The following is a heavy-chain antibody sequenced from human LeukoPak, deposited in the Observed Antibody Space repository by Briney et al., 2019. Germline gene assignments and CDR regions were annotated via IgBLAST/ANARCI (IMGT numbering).Heavy chain of an antibody. D-gene: IGHD3-10*01. Sequence: PSETLSLTCAVYGGSFSGYHWSWIRQPPGKGLEWIGEINHSGSTNYNPSLKSRVTISVDTSKNQFSLKLSSVTAADTSVYYCARRPDYFGSGTPPNLDYWGQGTLVTVSS. J-gene: IGHJ4*02. V-gene: IGHV4-34*01. CDR3: ARRPDYFGSGTPPNLDY. CDR1: GGSFSGYH. CDR2: INHSGST.